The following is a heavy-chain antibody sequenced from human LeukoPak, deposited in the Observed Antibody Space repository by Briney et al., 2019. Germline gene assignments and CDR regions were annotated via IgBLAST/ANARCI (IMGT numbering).Heavy chain of an antibody. CDR2: ISYDGSNK. V-gene: IGHV3-30-3*01. D-gene: IGHD5-18*01. Sequence: GGSLRLSCAASGFTFNSYAMHWVRQAPGQGLEWVAVISYDGSNKYYADSVKGRFTVSRDNSKNTLYLQVNDLRVEDTAVYYCARGDSVQLWLNMGDYWGQGALVTVSS. CDR3: ARGDSVQLWLNMGDY. CDR1: GFTFNSYA. J-gene: IGHJ4*02.